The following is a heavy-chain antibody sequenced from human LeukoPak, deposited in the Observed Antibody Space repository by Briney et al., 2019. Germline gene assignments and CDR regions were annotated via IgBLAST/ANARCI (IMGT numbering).Heavy chain of an antibody. V-gene: IGHV1-46*01. D-gene: IGHD3-10*01. CDR1: GYTFTSYY. CDR2: INPSGGST. CDR3: ARDPGDAARAFDI. J-gene: IGHJ3*02. Sequence: ASVKVSCKASGYTFTSYYMHWVRQAPGQGLEWMGIINPSGGSTSCAQKFQGRVTMTRDTSTSTVYMELSSLRSEDTAVYYRARDPGDAARAFDIWGQGTMVTVSS.